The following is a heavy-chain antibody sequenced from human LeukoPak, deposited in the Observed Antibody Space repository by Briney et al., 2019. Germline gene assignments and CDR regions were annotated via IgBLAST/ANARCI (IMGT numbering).Heavy chain of an antibody. Sequence: SGPTLVKPTQTLTLTCTFSGFSLSTSGVGVGWIRQPPGKGLEWIGNIFHNGNTYYNPSLKSRVTMSIDTSKKQFSLKLRTATAADTAVYYCARIEDVTRGYNHAYYFDYWGQGTLVTVSS. D-gene: IGHD5-18*01. V-gene: IGHV4-28*02. CDR2: IFHNGNT. CDR1: GFSLSTSGVG. J-gene: IGHJ4*02. CDR3: ARIEDVTRGYNHAYYFDY.